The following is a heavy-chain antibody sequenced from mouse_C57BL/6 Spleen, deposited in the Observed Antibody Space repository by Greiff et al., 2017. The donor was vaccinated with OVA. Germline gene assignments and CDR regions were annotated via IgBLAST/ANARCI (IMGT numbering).Heavy chain of an antibody. CDR2: INPSNGGT. Sequence: QVQLKQPGTELVKPGASVKLSCKASGYTFTSYWMHWVKQRPGQGLEWIGNINPSNGGTNYNEKFKSKATLTVDKSSSTAYMQLSSLTSKDSAVYYCATYGSSYWYFDVWGTGTTVTVSS. V-gene: IGHV1-53*01. CDR3: ATYGSSYWYFDV. D-gene: IGHD1-1*01. CDR1: GYTFTSYW. J-gene: IGHJ1*03.